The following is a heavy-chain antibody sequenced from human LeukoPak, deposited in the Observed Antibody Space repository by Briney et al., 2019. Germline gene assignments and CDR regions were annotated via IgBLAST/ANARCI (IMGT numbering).Heavy chain of an antibody. CDR1: GFSLRSSATGVG. J-gene: IGHJ3*01. Sequence: SGPTLVNPTPTLTLTCSFSGFSLRSSATGVGVGWLRQPPGKALEWVAIIYWDDDKRYSPSLETRVTITKDISKNQVVLTLTNMDPVDTATYYCAHLPPGVIGAFDVWGHGTMVTVSS. V-gene: IGHV2-5*02. D-gene: IGHD3-10*01. CDR3: AHLPPGVIGAFDV. CDR2: IYWDDDK.